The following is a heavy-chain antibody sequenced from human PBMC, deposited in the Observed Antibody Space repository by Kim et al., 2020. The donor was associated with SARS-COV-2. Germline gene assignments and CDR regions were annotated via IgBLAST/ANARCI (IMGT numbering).Heavy chain of an antibody. D-gene: IGHD5-12*01. CDR3: AREGGGNVEYELLGYDY. CDR2: IKQDGSEK. CDR1: GFTFSSYW. J-gene: IGHJ4*02. V-gene: IGHV3-7*01. Sequence: GGSLRLSCAASGFTFSSYWMSWVRKAPGKGLEWVANIKQDGSEKYYVDSVKGRFTISRDNAKNSLYLQMNSLRAEDTAVYYCAREGGGNVEYELLGYDYWGQRSLVSVSS.